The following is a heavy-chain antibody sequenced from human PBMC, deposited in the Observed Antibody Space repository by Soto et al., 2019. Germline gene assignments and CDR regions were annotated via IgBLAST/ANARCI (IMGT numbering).Heavy chain of an antibody. CDR3: TAMYYDIWTGPGI. V-gene: IGHV3-15*01. Sequence: PGGSLRLSCAASGFTFSNAWMSWVRQAPGKGLEWVGRIKSKTDGGTTDYAAPVKGRFTISRDDSKNTLYLQMNSLKTEDTAGYYCTAMYYDIWTGPGIWGQGTLVTVSS. CDR1: GFTFSNAW. CDR2: IKSKTDGGTT. D-gene: IGHD3-9*01. J-gene: IGHJ4*02.